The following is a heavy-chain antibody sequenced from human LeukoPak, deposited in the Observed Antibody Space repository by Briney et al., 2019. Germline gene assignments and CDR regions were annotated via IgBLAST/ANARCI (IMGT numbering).Heavy chain of an antibody. CDR3: ARRVEYGYVWGSNRSSYNWFDP. J-gene: IGHJ5*02. V-gene: IGHV5-51*01. D-gene: IGHD3-16*02. CDR1: GYSFTRYW. Sequence: PGESLKISCKGSGYSFTRYWIGWVRQMPGKGLEWMGIIYPGDSDTRYSPSFQGQVTISADKSISTTYLHWSSLKASDTAMYYCARRVEYGYVWGSNRSSYNWFDPWGQGTQVTVSS. CDR2: IYPGDSDT.